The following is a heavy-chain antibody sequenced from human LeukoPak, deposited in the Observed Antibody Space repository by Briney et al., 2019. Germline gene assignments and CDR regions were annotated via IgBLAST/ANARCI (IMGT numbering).Heavy chain of an antibody. CDR2: ISYDGSNK. Sequence: GGSLRLSCAASGFTFSSYGMHWVRQAPGKGLEWVAVISYDGSNKYYADSVKGRFTISRDNSKNTLHLQMNSLRAEDTAVYYCAKSITMIAQGYFDLWGRGTLVTVSS. J-gene: IGHJ2*01. CDR3: AKSITMIAQGYFDL. CDR1: GFTFSSYG. D-gene: IGHD3-22*01. V-gene: IGHV3-30*18.